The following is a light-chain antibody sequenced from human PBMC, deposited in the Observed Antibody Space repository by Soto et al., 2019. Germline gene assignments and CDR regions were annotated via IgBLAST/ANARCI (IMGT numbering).Light chain of an antibody. CDR2: GAS. Sequence: EIVLTQSPCTLSLSPGERATLSWRASQSVSNNYLAWYQQKPGQAPRLLIYGASTRATGIPARFSGSGSGTEFTLTISSLQSEDFAVYYCQQSNNWPDTFGGGTKVDI. J-gene: IGKJ4*01. CDR1: QSVSNN. V-gene: IGKV3-15*01. CDR3: QQSNNWPDT.